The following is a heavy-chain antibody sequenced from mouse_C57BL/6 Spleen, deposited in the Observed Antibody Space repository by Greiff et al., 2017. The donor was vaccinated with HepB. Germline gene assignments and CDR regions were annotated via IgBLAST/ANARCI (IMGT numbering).Heavy chain of an antibody. V-gene: IGHV1-64*01. J-gene: IGHJ4*01. Sequence: QVQLQQPGAELVKPGASVKLSCKASGYTFTSYWMHWVKQRPGQGLEWIGMIHPNSGSTNYNEKFKSKATLTVDKSSITAYMQLSSLTSEDSAVYYCARSGYDGYFYAMDYWGQGTSVTVSS. D-gene: IGHD2-3*01. CDR2: IHPNSGST. CDR1: GYTFTSYW. CDR3: ARSGYDGYFYAMDY.